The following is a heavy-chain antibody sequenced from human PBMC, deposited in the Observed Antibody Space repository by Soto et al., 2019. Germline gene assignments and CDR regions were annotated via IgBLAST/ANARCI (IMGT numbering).Heavy chain of an antibody. V-gene: IGHV3-33*01. CDR3: ARLEGCSSTSCSYYYYYMDV. CDR2: IWYDGSNK. Sequence: GGSLRLSCAASGFTFSSYGMHWVRQAPGKGLEWVAVIWYDGSNKYYADSVKGRFTISRDNSKNTLYLQMNSLRAEDTAVYYCARLEGCSSTSCSYYYYYMDVWGKGTTVTVSS. CDR1: GFTFSSYG. J-gene: IGHJ6*03. D-gene: IGHD2-2*01.